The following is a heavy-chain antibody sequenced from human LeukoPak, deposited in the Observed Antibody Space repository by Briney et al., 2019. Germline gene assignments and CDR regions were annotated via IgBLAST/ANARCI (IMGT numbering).Heavy chain of an antibody. CDR1: GGSISSYH. V-gene: IGHV4-59*01. Sequence: SSETLSLTCTVSGGSISSYHWTWIRQPPGKGLEWMGYVYYSGSTNYNPSLKSRVTISIDTSKNQFSLKLSSVTAADTAVYYCARGTTYYYGSGSSGLDPWGQGTLVTVSS. D-gene: IGHD3-10*01. CDR2: VYYSGST. J-gene: IGHJ5*02. CDR3: ARGTTYYYGSGSSGLDP.